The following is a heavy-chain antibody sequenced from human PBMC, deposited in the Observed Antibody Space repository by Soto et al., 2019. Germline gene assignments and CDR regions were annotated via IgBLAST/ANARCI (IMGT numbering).Heavy chain of an antibody. CDR2: ISYDGGLQ. CDR3: VSDRGYGHASVPYS. J-gene: IGHJ4*02. Sequence: QAHLVESGGGVVQPGRSLRLSCAASGFTFTSYGMHWVRQAPGTRLEWVAVISYDGGLQHYADSGKGRVTISRDNSKNRVLLQRNSLRAEDTAVEYCVSDRGYGHASVPYSWGQGTLVSVSS. V-gene: IGHV3-30*13. CDR1: GFTFTSYG. D-gene: IGHD5-18*01.